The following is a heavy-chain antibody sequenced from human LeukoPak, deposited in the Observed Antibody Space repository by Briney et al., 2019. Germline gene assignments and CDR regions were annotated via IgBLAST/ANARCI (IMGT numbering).Heavy chain of an antibody. Sequence: SETLSLTCTVSGGSINNGGYYWSWIRQHPGKGLEWIGYIYYSGSSYYNPSLRSRVTMSVDTSKNQFSLKLSSATAADTAVYYCARGGVFMAAGTFDCWGQGTLVTVSS. D-gene: IGHD6-13*01. CDR1: GGSINNGGYY. CDR3: ARGGVFMAAGTFDC. V-gene: IGHV4-31*03. CDR2: IYYSGSS. J-gene: IGHJ4*02.